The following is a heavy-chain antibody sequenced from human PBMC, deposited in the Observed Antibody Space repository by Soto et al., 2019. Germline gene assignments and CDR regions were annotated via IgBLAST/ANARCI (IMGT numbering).Heavy chain of an antibody. J-gene: IGHJ3*02. CDR1: NGSFSVYY. V-gene: IGHV4-34*01. CDR2: INHSGST. CDR3: ARDSTRRGACDI. D-gene: IGHD2-2*01. Sequence: KPSETLSLTCAVYNGSFSVYYWTWIRQPPGKGLEWIGEINHSGSTNYNQSLKSRVTISIDTSKNQFSLKLSSVTAADTAVYYWARDSTRRGACDIWGQGTMVTVSS.